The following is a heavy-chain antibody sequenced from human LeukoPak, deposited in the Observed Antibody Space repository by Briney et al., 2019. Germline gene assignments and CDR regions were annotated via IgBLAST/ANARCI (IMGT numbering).Heavy chain of an antibody. CDR1: GGSISSGGYS. CDR3: ARGRGTMVRGVPNSFDP. CDR2: IYYSGST. J-gene: IGHJ5*02. V-gene: IGHV4-61*08. Sequence: SETLSLTCAVSGGSISSGGYSWSWIRQPPGKGLEWIGYIYYSGSTNYNPSLKSRVTISVDTSKNQFSLKLSSVTAADTAVYYCARGRGTMVRGVPNSFDPWGQGTLVTVSS. D-gene: IGHD3-10*01.